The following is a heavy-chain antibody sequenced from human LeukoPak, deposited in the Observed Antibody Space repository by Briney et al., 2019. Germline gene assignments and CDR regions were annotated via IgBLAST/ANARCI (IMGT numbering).Heavy chain of an antibody. J-gene: IGHJ5*01. CDR3: ARDYSASGSYDS. Sequence: GGSLRLSCAASGFSISSYWMGRVRQAPGEGLEWVGNIKQDGSAKYYVDSVKGRFTISRDNAKNSLYLQMNSLRAEDTAFYHCARDYSASGSYDSWGQGTLVTVSS. CDR1: GFSISSYW. D-gene: IGHD1-26*01. CDR2: IKQDGSAK. V-gene: IGHV3-7*01.